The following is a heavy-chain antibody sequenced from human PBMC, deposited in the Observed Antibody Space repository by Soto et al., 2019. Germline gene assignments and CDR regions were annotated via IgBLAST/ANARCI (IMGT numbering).Heavy chain of an antibody. CDR1: GFSLSTSGVG. Sequence: SGPTLVNPTQTLTLPCTFSGFSLSTSGVGVGWIRQPPGKALEWLALIYWHGDKRYSPSLNSRLTITKDTSKNQVVLTMTDMDPVDTATYYCAHSARYYDILTGQYFPIKFDYWGLGTLVTVSS. V-gene: IGHV2-5*01. CDR3: AHSARYYDILTGQYFPIKFDY. CDR2: IYWHGDK. D-gene: IGHD3-9*01. J-gene: IGHJ4*02.